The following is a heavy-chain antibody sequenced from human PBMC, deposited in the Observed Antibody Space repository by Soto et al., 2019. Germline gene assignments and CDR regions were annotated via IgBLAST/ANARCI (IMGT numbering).Heavy chain of an antibody. CDR1: GFTFSSYA. V-gene: IGHV3-64*01. CDR2: ISSNGGST. Sequence: EVQLVESGGGLVQPGGSLRLSCAASGFTFSSYAMHWVRQAPGKGLEYVSAISSNGGSTYYANSEKGRFTISRDNSKNTLYLQMGSLRAEDMAVYYCARALGYAFDIWGQGTMVTVSS. J-gene: IGHJ3*02. D-gene: IGHD7-27*01. CDR3: ARALGYAFDI.